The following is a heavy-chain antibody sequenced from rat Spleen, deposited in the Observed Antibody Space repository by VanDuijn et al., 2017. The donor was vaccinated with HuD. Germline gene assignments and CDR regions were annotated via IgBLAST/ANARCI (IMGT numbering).Heavy chain of an antibody. D-gene: IGHD1-9*01. CDR2: ITYDGSST. J-gene: IGHJ2*01. CDR3: ARRHYGYTDYFDY. CDR1: GFTFSDYN. V-gene: IGHV5-7*01. Sequence: EVQLVESGGGLVQPGRSLRLSCAASGFTFSDYNMAWVRQAPRKGLEWVAIITYDGSSTYYRDSVKGRFTISRDNAESTLYLQMDSLRSEDTATYYCARRHYGYTDYFDYWGQGVMVTASS.